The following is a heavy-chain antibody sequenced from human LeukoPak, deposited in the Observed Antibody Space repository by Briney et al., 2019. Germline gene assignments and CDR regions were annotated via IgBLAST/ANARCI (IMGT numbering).Heavy chain of an antibody. CDR1: GFTFSTYA. CDR3: ARESHRIQLWRAFDI. V-gene: IGHV3-23*01. Sequence: GGSLRLSCAASGFTFSTYAMSWVRQAPGKGLEWVSAISGSSGSTSYADSVKGRFTISRDNSKNTVYLQMNSLRAEDTAVYYCARESHRIQLWRAFDIWGQGTMVTVSS. CDR2: ISGSSGST. D-gene: IGHD5-18*01. J-gene: IGHJ3*02.